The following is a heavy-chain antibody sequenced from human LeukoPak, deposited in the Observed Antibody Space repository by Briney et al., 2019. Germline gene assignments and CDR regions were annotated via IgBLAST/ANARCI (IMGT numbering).Heavy chain of an antibody. CDR3: ARDGFTMIVVGWYFDL. V-gene: IGHV3-33*01. D-gene: IGHD3-22*01. Sequence: GRSLRLSCAASGFTFSSYGMHWVRQAPGKGLECVEVIWYDGSNKDYADSVKGRFTISRDNSKNTLYLQMNSLRAEDTAVYYCARDGFTMIVVGWYFDLWGRGTLVTVSS. CDR1: GFTFSSYG. J-gene: IGHJ2*01. CDR2: IWYDGSNK.